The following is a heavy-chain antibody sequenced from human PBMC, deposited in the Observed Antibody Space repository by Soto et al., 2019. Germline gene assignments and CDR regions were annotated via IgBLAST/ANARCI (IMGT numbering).Heavy chain of an antibody. CDR2: IIPIFGTA. V-gene: IGHV1-69*12. D-gene: IGHD2-15*01. CDR1: GGTFISYA. Sequence: QVQLVQSGAEVKKPGSSVKVSCKASGGTFISYAISWVRQAPGQGLEWMGWIIPIFGTANYAQKFQGRVTINADESTSTAYMELSSLRSEATAVYYCTRDQRVVAAYLSGYYGMDVWGQGTTVTVSS. CDR3: TRDQRVVAAYLSGYYGMDV. J-gene: IGHJ6*02.